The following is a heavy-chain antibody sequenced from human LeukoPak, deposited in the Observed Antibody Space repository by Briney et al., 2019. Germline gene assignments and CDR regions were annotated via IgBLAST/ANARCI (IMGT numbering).Heavy chain of an antibody. CDR1: GGSISSSSYY. J-gene: IGHJ4*02. D-gene: IGHD6-19*01. V-gene: IGHV4-61*02. CDR2: IYTSGST. CDR3: ARENGRYSSGWYASTIDY. Sequence: ASETLSLTCTVSGGSISSSSYYWGWIRQPAGKGLEWIGRIYTSGSTNYNPSLKSRVTMSVDTSKNQFSLKLSSVTAADTAVYYCARENGRYSSGWYASTIDYWGQGTLVTVSS.